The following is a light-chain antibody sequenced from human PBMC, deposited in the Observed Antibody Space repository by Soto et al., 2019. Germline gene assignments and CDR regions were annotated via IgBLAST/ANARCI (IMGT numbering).Light chain of an antibody. CDR2: DVS. CDR3: SSYTSSRGV. J-gene: IGLJ1*01. CDR1: SSDVGGYNY. V-gene: IGLV2-14*01. Sequence: QSVLTKPASVSGAPGQSITISCTGTSSDVGGYNYVSWYQQHPGKAPKLMIYDVSNRPSGVSNRFSGSKSGNTASLTISGLQAEDEADYYCSSYTSSRGVFGTGTKVTV.